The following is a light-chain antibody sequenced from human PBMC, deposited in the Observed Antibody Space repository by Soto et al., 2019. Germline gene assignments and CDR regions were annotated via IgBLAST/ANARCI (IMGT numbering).Light chain of an antibody. CDR2: AAT. J-gene: IGKJ1*01. CDR1: QGVSNR. CDR3: VQHNSYPLT. V-gene: IGKV1-17*03. Sequence: DIQMTQSPSAMSASVGDRATITCRASQGVSNRLAWFQQKPGKVPERLIYAATLLQSGVPSRFSGSGSGTEFTLTISSLQPEDFATYYCVQHNSYPLTFGQGTKVEIK.